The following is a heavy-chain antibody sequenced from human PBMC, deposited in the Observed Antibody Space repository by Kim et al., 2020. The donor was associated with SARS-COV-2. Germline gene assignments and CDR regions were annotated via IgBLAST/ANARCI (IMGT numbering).Heavy chain of an antibody. D-gene: IGHD2-2*01. V-gene: IGHV4-34*01. CDR2: INHSGST. Sequence: SETLSLTCAVYGGSFSGYYWSWIRQPPGKGLEWIGEINHSGSTNYNPSLKSRVTISVDTSKNQFSLKLSSVTAADTAVYYCARGPYCSSTSCYRRGGRWFDPWGQGTLVTVSS. CDR1: GGSFSGYY. CDR3: ARGPYCSSTSCYRRGGRWFDP. J-gene: IGHJ5*02.